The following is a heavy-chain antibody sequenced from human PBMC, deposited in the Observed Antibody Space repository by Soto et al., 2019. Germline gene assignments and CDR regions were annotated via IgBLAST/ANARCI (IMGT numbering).Heavy chain of an antibody. D-gene: IGHD2-15*01. Sequence: SETLSLTCTFSGFSISSGDYYWSWIRQPPGKGLEWIGYIYYSGSTYYNPSLKSRVTISVDTSKNQFSLKLSSVTAADTAVYYCAGVYCQGGSCYSDDNWFDPWGQGTLVTVSS. CDR3: AGVYCQGGSCYSDDNWFDP. J-gene: IGHJ5*02. CDR2: IYYSGST. CDR1: GFSISSGDYY. V-gene: IGHV4-30-4*01.